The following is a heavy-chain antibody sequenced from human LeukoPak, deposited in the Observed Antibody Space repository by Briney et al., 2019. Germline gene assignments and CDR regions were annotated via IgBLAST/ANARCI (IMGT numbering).Heavy chain of an antibody. CDR2: ISYDGSNK. Sequence: GGSLRLSCAASGFTFSSSGMHWVRQAPGKWLEWVAVISYDGSNKYYADSVKGRFTISRDNSKNTLYLQMNSLSPEDTAVYYCAKYQADYSDSSGYYLAYWGQGTLVTVSS. D-gene: IGHD3-22*01. CDR3: AKYQADYSDSSGYYLAY. CDR1: GFTFSSSG. V-gene: IGHV3-30*18. J-gene: IGHJ4*02.